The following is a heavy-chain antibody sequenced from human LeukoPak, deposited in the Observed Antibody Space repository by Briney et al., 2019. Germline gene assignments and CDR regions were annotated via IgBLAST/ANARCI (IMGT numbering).Heavy chain of an antibody. CDR2: IYYSGNT. V-gene: IGHV4-59*01. Sequence: PSETLSLTCAVYGGSYSGYYWSWIRQPPGKGLEWIGYIYYSGNTDYNPSLKSRVAISVDTSKNQFSLKLSSVTAADTAVYYCARSTGSTMFIDYWGQGTLVTVSS. CDR1: GGSYSGYY. J-gene: IGHJ4*02. CDR3: ARSTGSTMFIDY. D-gene: IGHD3-10*02.